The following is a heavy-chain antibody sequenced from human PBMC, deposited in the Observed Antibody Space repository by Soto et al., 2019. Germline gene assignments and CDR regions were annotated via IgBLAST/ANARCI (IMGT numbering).Heavy chain of an antibody. CDR1: GGTFSSYA. Sequence: ASVKVSCKASGGTFSSYAISWVRQAPGQGLEWMGGIIPIFGTANYAQKFQGRVTITADESTSTADMELSSRRSEATAVYYCARSGDCYGHSRTDYWGQGTLVTVSS. V-gene: IGHV1-69*13. CDR2: IIPIFGTA. CDR3: ARSGDCYGHSRTDY. J-gene: IGHJ4*02. D-gene: IGHD2-21*01.